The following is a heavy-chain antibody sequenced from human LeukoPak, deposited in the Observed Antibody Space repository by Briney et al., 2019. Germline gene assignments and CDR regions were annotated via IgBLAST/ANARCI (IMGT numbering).Heavy chain of an antibody. D-gene: IGHD3-22*01. Sequence: SETLSLTCTVSRGSISSYYWCWIRQPPGKGLGWIGYIYFRESTNYNPSLKSRVTISVDTSKNQFFLKLSSVTAADTAVYYCARAGFESTGYYDYWGQGTLVTVSS. V-gene: IGHV4-59*01. CDR3: ARAGFESTGYYDY. CDR2: IYFREST. CDR1: RGSISSYY. J-gene: IGHJ4*02.